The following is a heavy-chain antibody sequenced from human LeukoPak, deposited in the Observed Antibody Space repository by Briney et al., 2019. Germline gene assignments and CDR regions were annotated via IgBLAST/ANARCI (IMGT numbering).Heavy chain of an antibody. Sequence: SETLSLTCAVYGGSFSGYYWSWIRQPPGKGLEWIGEINHSGSTNHNPSLKSRVTISVDTSKNQFSLKLSSVTAADTAVYYCARGVNYGSGSYYPNWFDPWGQGTLVTVSS. CDR2: INHSGST. CDR3: ARGVNYGSGSYYPNWFDP. D-gene: IGHD3-10*01. J-gene: IGHJ5*02. CDR1: GGSFSGYY. V-gene: IGHV4-34*01.